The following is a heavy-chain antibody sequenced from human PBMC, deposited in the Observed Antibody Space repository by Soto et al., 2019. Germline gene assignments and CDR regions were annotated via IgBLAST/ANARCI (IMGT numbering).Heavy chain of an antibody. Sequence: GESLKISCKGSGYSFTNYWITWVRQMPGKGLEWLGRVDPTDSYSNYSPSFQGHVTISADKSISTAYLQWSSLKASDTAMYYCAVLWFGELVGAFDIWGQGTMVTVSS. V-gene: IGHV5-10-1*01. J-gene: IGHJ3*02. CDR2: VDPTDSYS. D-gene: IGHD3-10*01. CDR3: AVLWFGELVGAFDI. CDR1: GYSFTNYW.